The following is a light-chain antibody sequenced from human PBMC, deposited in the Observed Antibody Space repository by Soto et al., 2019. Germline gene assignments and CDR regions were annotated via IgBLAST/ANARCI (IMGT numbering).Light chain of an antibody. J-gene: IGKJ2*01. CDR3: QHYGSPPTYT. CDR2: GAS. Sequence: ETVLTQSPGTLSLSPGEGATLSCRASQSVRSTYLVWYQQKPGQAPRLLIYGASNRATGIPDRFSGGGSGTDFTLTISRLEPEDFAVYYCQHYGSPPTYTFGQGTKLEIK. V-gene: IGKV3-20*01. CDR1: QSVRSTY.